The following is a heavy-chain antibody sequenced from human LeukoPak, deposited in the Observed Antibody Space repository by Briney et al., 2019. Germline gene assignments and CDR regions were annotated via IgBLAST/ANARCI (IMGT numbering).Heavy chain of an antibody. Sequence: ASVKVSFKASGYTFTGYYMHWVRQAPGQGLEWMGWINPNSGGTNYAQKFQGRVTMTRDTSISTAYMELSRLRSDDTAVYYCARVKVQWLVRGWFDPWGQGTLVTVSS. D-gene: IGHD6-19*01. CDR2: INPNSGGT. CDR3: ARVKVQWLVRGWFDP. J-gene: IGHJ5*02. CDR1: GYTFTGYY. V-gene: IGHV1-2*02.